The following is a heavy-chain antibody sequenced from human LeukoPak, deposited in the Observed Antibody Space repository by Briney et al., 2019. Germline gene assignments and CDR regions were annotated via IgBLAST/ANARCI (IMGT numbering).Heavy chain of an antibody. CDR1: GFTFSSYA. J-gene: IGHJ3*02. D-gene: IGHD3-22*01. CDR3: AKDENYYDSSGYYMRGAFDI. Sequence: GGSLRLSCAASGFTFSSYAMSWVRQAPGKGLEWVSAISGSGGSTYYADSVKGRFTISRDNSKNTLYLQMDSPRAEDTAVYYCAKDENYYDSSGYYMRGAFDIWGQGTMVTVSS. V-gene: IGHV3-23*01. CDR2: ISGSGGST.